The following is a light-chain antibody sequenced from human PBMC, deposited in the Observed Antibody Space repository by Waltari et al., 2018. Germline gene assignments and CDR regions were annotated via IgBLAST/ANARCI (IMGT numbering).Light chain of an antibody. CDR2: KAS. J-gene: IGKJ1*01. Sequence: TCRASQSLSSWLAWYQQKPGKAPKLLIYKASSLESGVPSRFSGSGSGTEFTLTISSLQPDDFATYYCQQYNGYTWTFGQGTKVESK. CDR3: QQYNGYTWT. CDR1: QSLSSW. V-gene: IGKV1-5*03.